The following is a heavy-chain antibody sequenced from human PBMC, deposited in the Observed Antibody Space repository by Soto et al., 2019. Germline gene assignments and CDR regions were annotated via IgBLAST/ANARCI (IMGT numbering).Heavy chain of an antibody. Sequence: SGPTLVNPTQTLTLTCTFSGFSLSTSGVGVGWIRQPPGKALEWLALIYWYDDKRYSPSLKSRLTITKDTSKNQVVITMTNMDPVDTATYYCAHSETTVTTIADAFDIWGQGTMVTVSS. CDR1: GFSLSTSGVG. D-gene: IGHD4-17*01. V-gene: IGHV2-5*01. CDR3: AHSETTVTTIADAFDI. J-gene: IGHJ3*02. CDR2: IYWYDDK.